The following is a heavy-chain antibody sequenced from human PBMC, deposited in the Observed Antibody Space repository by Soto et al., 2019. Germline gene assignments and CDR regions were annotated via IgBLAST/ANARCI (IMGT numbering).Heavy chain of an antibody. CDR1: GGSINSGGYS. Sequence: SETLSLTCTVSGGSINSGGYSWTWIRQPPGKGLEWIGFIYHTGTTYYNPSLKSRVTISVDRSKNQFSLKLNSVTAADTAVYYCARRLVLVTGPFDHWGPGTLVT. CDR3: ARRLVLVTGPFDH. J-gene: IGHJ4*02. CDR2: IYHTGTT. D-gene: IGHD2-21*02. V-gene: IGHV4-30-2*01.